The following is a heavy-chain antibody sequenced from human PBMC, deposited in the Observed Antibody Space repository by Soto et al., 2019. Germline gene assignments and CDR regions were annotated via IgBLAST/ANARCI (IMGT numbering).Heavy chain of an antibody. V-gene: IGHV1-3*01. CDR1: ENTFSTYL. CDR2: HNGYNGQT. J-gene: IGHJ4*02. Sequence: ASVKVSCKASENTFSTYLVHWVRQVHGQGLEWMGWHNGYNGQTEYSQKFQGRVTITRDTSAKTAYLELRSLTSEDTAVYYCAGPHDRAGLGTGGQGTRVTVS. D-gene: IGHD1-1*01. CDR3: AGPHDRAGLGT.